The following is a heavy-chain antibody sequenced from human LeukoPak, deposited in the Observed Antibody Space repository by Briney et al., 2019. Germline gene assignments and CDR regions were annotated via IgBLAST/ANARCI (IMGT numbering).Heavy chain of an antibody. CDR3: ARDQGGGIYYFDY. V-gene: IGHV3-23*01. D-gene: IGHD2-15*01. CDR1: GFTFSSYA. CDR2: ISGSGGST. J-gene: IGHJ4*02. Sequence: HAGGSLRLSCAASGFTFSSYAMNWVRQAPGKGLEWVSAISGSGGSTYYADSVKGRFTISRDNSKNTLYLQMNSLRAEDTAVYYCARDQGGGIYYFDYWGQGTLVTVSS.